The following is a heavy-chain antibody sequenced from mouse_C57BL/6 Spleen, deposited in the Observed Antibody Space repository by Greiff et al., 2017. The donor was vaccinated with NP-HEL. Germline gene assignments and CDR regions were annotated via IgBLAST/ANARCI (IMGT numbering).Heavy chain of an antibody. CDR1: GYTFTSYG. J-gene: IGHJ3*01. V-gene: IGHV1-81*01. CDR3: ARSDYDGITWFAY. D-gene: IGHD2-4*01. Sequence: QVQLKESGAELARPGASVKLSCKASGYTFTSYGISWVKQRTGQGLEWIGEIYPRSGNTYYNEKFKGKATLTADKSSSTAYMELRSLTSEDSAVYFGARSDYDGITWFAYGGQGTLVTVSA. CDR2: IYPRSGNT.